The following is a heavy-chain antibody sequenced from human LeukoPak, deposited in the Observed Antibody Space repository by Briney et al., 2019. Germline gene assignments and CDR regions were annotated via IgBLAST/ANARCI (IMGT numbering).Heavy chain of an antibody. V-gene: IGHV4-4*07. CDR1: GGSISSYY. CDR2: IYTSGST. CDR3: ARSGYSSGWCLNQGGFPFDY. Sequence: SETLSLTCTVSGGSISSYYWSWIRQPAGKGLEWIGRIYTSGSTNYNPSLKSRVTMSVDTSKNQFSLKLSSVTAADTAVYYCARSGYSSGWCLNQGGFPFDYWGQGTLVTVSS. J-gene: IGHJ4*02. D-gene: IGHD6-19*01.